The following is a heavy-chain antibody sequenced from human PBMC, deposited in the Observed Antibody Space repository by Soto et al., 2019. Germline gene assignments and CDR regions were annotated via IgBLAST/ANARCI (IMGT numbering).Heavy chain of an antibody. V-gene: IGHV1-24*01. D-gene: IGHD3-3*01. J-gene: IGHJ4*02. Sequence: ASVKVSCKVSGYTLTELSMHWVRQAPGKGLEWMGGFDPEDGETIYAQKFQGRVTMTEDTSTDTAYMELSSLRSEDTAVYYCATDFNDFWSRPKGYWGQGTLVTVSS. CDR1: GYTLTELS. CDR3: ATDFNDFWSRPKGY. CDR2: FDPEDGET.